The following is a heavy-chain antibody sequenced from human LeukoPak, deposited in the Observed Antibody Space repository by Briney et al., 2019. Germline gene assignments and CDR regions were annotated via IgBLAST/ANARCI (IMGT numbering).Heavy chain of an antibody. Sequence: GGSLRLSCAASGSTFSSYEMNWVRQAPGKGLEWVSYISSSGGSTYYADSVKGRFTISRDNSKNTLYLQMNSLRAEDTAVYYCARDRTTMVRGVIHNWFDPWGQGTLVTVSS. CDR1: GSTFSSYE. CDR3: ARDRTTMVRGVIHNWFDP. CDR2: ISSSGGST. J-gene: IGHJ5*02. V-gene: IGHV3-48*03. D-gene: IGHD3-10*01.